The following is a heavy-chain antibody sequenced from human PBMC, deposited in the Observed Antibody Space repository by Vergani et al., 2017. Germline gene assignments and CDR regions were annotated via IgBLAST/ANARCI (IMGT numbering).Heavy chain of an antibody. V-gene: IGHV3-33*06. D-gene: IGHD3-10*01. CDR2: IWYDGSNK. Sequence: QVQLVESGGGVVQPGRSLRLSCAASGFTFSSYGMHWVRQAPGKGLEWVAVIWYDGSNKYYADSVKGRFTISRDNSKNTLYLQMNSLRAEDTAVYYCAKDYGSGRRTYYFDYWGQGTLVTVSS. J-gene: IGHJ4*02. CDR3: AKDYGSGRRTYYFDY. CDR1: GFTFSSYG.